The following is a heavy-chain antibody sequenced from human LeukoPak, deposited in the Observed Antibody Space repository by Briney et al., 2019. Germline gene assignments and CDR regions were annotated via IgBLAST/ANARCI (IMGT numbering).Heavy chain of an antibody. Sequence: GGSLRLSCAASGFTFSNYAMSWVRQAPGKGLEWVSGISGSGDSTYYADSVKGRFIISRDNSKNTLYLQMNNLRAEDTAVYYCAKSRSDIAVAATNYWGQGTLVTVSS. CDR2: ISGSGDST. D-gene: IGHD6-19*01. CDR3: AKSRSDIAVAATNY. CDR1: GFTFSNYA. V-gene: IGHV3-23*01. J-gene: IGHJ4*02.